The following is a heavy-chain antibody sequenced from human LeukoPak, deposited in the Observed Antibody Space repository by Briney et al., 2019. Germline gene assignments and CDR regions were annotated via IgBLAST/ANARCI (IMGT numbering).Heavy chain of an antibody. CDR2: IKQDGSEK. CDR3: ARAGY. J-gene: IGHJ4*02. V-gene: IGHV3-7*05. CDR1: GFTFSNYW. Sequence: GESLRLSCAASGFTFSNYWMSWVRQAPGKGLEWVANIKQDGSEKYYVDSVKGRFTISRDNAKNSLYLQMNSLRADDTAVYYCARAGYWGQGTLVTVSS.